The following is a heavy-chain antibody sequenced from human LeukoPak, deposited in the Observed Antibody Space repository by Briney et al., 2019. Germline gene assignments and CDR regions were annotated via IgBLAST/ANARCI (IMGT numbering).Heavy chain of an antibody. Sequence: SETLSLTCTVSGGSINNYYWSWIRQPPGKGLEWIGCIYDTGSTNYNPSLKSRVTISVDTSKNQFSLKLSSVTAADTAVYYCARGSPSITGTRTFDPWGQGTLVTVSS. CDR1: GGSINNYY. J-gene: IGHJ5*02. V-gene: IGHV4-59*12. CDR2: IYDTGST. D-gene: IGHD1-7*01. CDR3: ARGSPSITGTRTFDP.